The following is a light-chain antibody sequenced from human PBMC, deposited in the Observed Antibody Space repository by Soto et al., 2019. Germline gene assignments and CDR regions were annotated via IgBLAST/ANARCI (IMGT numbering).Light chain of an antibody. CDR1: QSVNSGY. CDR2: DTS. J-gene: IGKJ1*01. V-gene: IGKV3-20*01. Sequence: EIVLTQSPGTLSLSPGERATLSCRASQSVNSGYSAWYQHTPCQAPRLLIDDTSTRSTGIPDRFSGSGSGTDFTLTISRLEPEDFAVFYCQQYGSSPRTFGQGTKVEIK. CDR3: QQYGSSPRT.